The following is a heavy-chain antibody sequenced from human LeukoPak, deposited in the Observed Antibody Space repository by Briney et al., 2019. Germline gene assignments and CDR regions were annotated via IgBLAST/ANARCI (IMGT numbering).Heavy chain of an antibody. D-gene: IGHD3-22*01. CDR2: IYYSGST. J-gene: IGHJ4*02. CDR3: ARTEFYYYDSSGYYPGPTDY. Sequence: SETLSLTCTVSGGSTSRYYWNWIRQPPGKGLEWIGYIYYSGSTNYNPSLKSRVTISVDTSKNQFSLKLSSVTAADTAVYYCARTEFYYYDSSGYYPGPTDYWGQGTLVTVSS. CDR1: GGSTSRYY. V-gene: IGHV4-59*01.